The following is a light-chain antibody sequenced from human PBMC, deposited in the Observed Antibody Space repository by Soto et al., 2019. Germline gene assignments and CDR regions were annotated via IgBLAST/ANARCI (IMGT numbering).Light chain of an antibody. V-gene: IGKV3-11*01. CDR1: QSVSSY. CDR2: DAS. J-gene: IGKJ5*01. Sequence: IVLTQSPGTLSLSPGERATLSCRASQSVSSYLAWYQQKPGQAPRLLIYDASNRATGIPARFSGSGSGTDFTLTISSLEPEDFAVYYCQQRSNWPITFGQGTRLEI. CDR3: QQRSNWPIT.